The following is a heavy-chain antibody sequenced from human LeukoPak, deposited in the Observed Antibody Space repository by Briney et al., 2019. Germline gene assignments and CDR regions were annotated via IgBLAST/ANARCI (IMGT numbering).Heavy chain of an antibody. J-gene: IGHJ3*01. D-gene: IGHD2-15*01. CDR1: GGSISTFY. Sequence: SETLSLTCTVSGGSISTFYWSWLRQPPGKGLEWIGYIFHTGHSNHNPSLKGRVTISVDTSKNQFSLNLNSVTAADTAMYYCARHPFSGGFDLWGQGTMVTVSS. V-gene: IGHV4-59*08. CDR3: ARHPFSGGFDL. CDR2: IFHTGHS.